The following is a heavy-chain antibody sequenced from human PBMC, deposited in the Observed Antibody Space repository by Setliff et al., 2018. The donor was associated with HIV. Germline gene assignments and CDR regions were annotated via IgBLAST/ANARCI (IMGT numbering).Heavy chain of an antibody. D-gene: IGHD3-10*01. CDR1: GGFISSYY. CDR2: IFYSGST. V-gene: IGHV4-59*01. Sequence: PSETLSLTCSISGGFISSYYWSWIRQPPGKALEWIGYIFYSGSTNYNPSLKSRVTISVDTSKNQFSLKLSSVTAADTAVYYCARDVEAGSGSYPYYYGMDVWGQGTTVTVSS. CDR3: ARDVEAGSGSYPYYYGMDV. J-gene: IGHJ6*02.